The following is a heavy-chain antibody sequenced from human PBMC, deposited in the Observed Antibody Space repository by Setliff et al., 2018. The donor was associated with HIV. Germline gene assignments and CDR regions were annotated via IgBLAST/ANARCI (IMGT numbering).Heavy chain of an antibody. J-gene: IGHJ3*02. D-gene: IGHD7-27*01. CDR1: GFSFSSYW. V-gene: IGHV3-7*03. CDR3: VGDPPPSGYAFAI. CDR2: IKKDGSEK. Sequence: GGSLRLSCAASGFSFSSYWMTWVRQAPGKGLEWVANIKKDGSEKYYVDSVKGRVTISRDNAKNSLYLQMNSLRDEDTAVYYCVGDPPPSGYAFAIWGQGTMVTVSS.